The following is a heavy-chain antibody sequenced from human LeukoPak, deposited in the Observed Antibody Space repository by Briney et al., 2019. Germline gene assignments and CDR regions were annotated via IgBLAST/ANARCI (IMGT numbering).Heavy chain of an antibody. CDR3: ARQTDFRLDY. J-gene: IGHJ4*02. Sequence: GESLRISCKGSGYTFSSYWIGWVRPMPGKGREWMGIIYPGDSDTRYSPSLQGHDTISVDTSIGTAYLQWSSLKASDTAIYYCARQTDFRLDYWGQGTLVTVSS. CDR2: IYPGDSDT. CDR1: GYTFSSYW. V-gene: IGHV5-51*01. D-gene: IGHD3-3*01.